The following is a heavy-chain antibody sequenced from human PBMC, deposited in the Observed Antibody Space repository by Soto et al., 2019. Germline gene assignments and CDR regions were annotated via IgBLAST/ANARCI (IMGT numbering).Heavy chain of an antibody. D-gene: IGHD1-1*01. CDR3: VRISVRPRAIRTAPGRWYFDL. CDR1: GFNLSDYY. V-gene: IGHV3-11*01. CDR2: ISTSGSTL. J-gene: IGHJ2*01. Sequence: QVQLVESGGGLVKPGGSLRLSCAATGFNLSDYYMSWIRQAPGKGLEWISYISTSGSTLFYADSVKGRFTISRDNARNSLYLQISSLRAEDTAVYYCVRISVRPRAIRTAPGRWYFDLWGRGALATLSS.